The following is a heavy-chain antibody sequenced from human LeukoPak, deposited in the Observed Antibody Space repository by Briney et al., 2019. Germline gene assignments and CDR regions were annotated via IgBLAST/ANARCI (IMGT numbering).Heavy chain of an antibody. D-gene: IGHD3-9*01. V-gene: IGHV1-69*04. CDR2: IIPILGIA. CDR1: GGTFSSYA. CDR3: ASPLWLTDYYSRPYYYGMDV. J-gene: IGHJ6*02. Sequence: SVKVPCKASGGTFSSYAISWVRQAPGQGLEWMGRIIPILGIANYAQKFQGRVTITADKSTSTAYMELSSLRSEDTAVYYCASPLWLTDYYSRPYYYGMDVWGQGTTVTVSS.